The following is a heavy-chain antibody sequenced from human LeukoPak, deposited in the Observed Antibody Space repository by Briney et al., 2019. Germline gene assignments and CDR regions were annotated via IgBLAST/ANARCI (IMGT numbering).Heavy chain of an antibody. CDR2: MYHSGNT. D-gene: IGHD6-13*01. CDR1: GYSISSGYY. J-gene: IGHJ6*03. CDR3: ARVVSSWPYYYMDV. V-gene: IGHV4-38-2*02. Sequence: PSETLSLTCTVSGYSISSGYYWGWIRQPPGKGLEWIASMYHSGNTHNNPSLKSRVSISVDTSKNQFSLKLSSVTAADTAVYYCARVVSSWPYYYMDVWGKGTTVTVSS.